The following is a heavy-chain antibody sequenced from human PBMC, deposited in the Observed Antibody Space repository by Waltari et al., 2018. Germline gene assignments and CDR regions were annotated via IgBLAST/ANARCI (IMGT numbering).Heavy chain of an antibody. Sequence: EVQLLQSGGGLIQPGGSLRLSCATSGFSFSSEAMNWVRQAPGKGLGWVSVFGRSGAIVYADSVKGRFTISRDISTSTLYLQMNNLRAEDTAIYYCAKEGQLGYFVEWGQGTLVTVAS. V-gene: IGHV3-23*01. CDR3: AKEGQLGYFVE. CDR2: FGRSGAIV. J-gene: IGHJ4*02. CDR1: GFSFSSEA. D-gene: IGHD3-9*01.